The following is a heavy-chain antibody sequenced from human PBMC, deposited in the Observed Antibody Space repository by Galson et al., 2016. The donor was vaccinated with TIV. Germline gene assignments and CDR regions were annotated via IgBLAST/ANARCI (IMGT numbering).Heavy chain of an antibody. CDR3: TRTAMGSTRNAFDI. CDR2: ITSKTYGATT. J-gene: IGHJ3*02. CDR1: GFTFGSYA. D-gene: IGHD1-1*01. Sequence: SLRLSCAGTGFTFGSYAMSWVRLAPGKGLEWVGFITSKTYGATTEYAVSVKGRFTISRDDSRNIAYLQMNSLKTEDTAVYYCTRTAMGSTRNAFDIWGQGTVVTVSS. V-gene: IGHV3-49*04.